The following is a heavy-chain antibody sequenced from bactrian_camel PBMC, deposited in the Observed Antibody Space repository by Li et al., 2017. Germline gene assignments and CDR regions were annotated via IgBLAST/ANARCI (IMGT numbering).Heavy chain of an antibody. CDR3: VRDLGVAGYGEWYFGY. CDR1: GFTFESYD. J-gene: IGHJ6*01. CDR2: ISSGGYNT. Sequence: VQLVESGGGLVQPGGSLRLSCAASGFTFESYDMNWVRQAPGKGLEWVSAISSGGYNTYYADSVKGRFTISRDNAKNTLYLQMSSLKPEDTAVYYCVRDLGVAGYGEWYFGYWGQGTQVTVS. V-gene: IGHV3S40*01. D-gene: IGHD5*01.